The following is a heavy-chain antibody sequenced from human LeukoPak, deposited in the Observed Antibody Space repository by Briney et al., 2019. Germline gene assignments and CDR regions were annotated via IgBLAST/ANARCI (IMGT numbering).Heavy chain of an antibody. D-gene: IGHD3-22*01. CDR2: IIPIFGTA. CDR3: ARSIVVNNWFDP. V-gene: IGHV1-69*05. CDR1: GGTFSSYA. J-gene: IGHJ5*02. Sequence: ASVKVSCKASGGTFSSYAISWVRQAPGQGLEWMGGIIPIFGTANYAQKLQGRVTMTTDTSTSTAYMELRSLRSDDTAVYYCARSIVVNNWFDPWGQGTLVTVSS.